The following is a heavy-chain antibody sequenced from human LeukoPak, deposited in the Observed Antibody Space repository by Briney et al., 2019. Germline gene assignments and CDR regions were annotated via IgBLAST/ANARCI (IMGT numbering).Heavy chain of an antibody. CDR2: IYYSGST. Sequence: PSETVSLTCTVSGGSIISSSYYWGWIRQPPGKGLEWIGSIYYSGSTYYNPSLKSRVTISVDTSKNQFSLKLSSVTAADTAVYYCARANYYYDSSGYYMGRGQGTLVTVSS. CDR3: ARANYYYDSSGYYMG. V-gene: IGHV4-39*01. CDR1: GGSIISSSYY. J-gene: IGHJ4*02. D-gene: IGHD3-22*01.